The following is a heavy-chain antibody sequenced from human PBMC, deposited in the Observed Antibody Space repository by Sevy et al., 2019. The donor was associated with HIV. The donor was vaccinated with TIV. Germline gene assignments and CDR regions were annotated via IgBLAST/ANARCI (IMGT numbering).Heavy chain of an antibody. CDR1: GYTFTGYY. Sequence: ASVKVSCKASGYTFTGYYMHWVRQAPGQGLEWMGWINPNSGGTNYAQKFQGRVTMTRDTSISTAYMELSRLRSDDTAVYYCARVCYSSSWPDYWGQGTLVTVSS. CDR2: INPNSGGT. D-gene: IGHD6-13*01. J-gene: IGHJ4*02. CDR3: ARVCYSSSWPDY. V-gene: IGHV1-2*02.